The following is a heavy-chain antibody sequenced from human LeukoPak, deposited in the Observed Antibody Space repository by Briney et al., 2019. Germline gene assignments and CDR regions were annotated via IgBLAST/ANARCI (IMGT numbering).Heavy chain of an antibody. CDR1: GASVGRGAHF. J-gene: IGHJ6*03. CDR2: IYQSGST. CDR3: ARVPRSYYYYYYMDV. Sequence: SETLSLTCTVSGGSVSGASVGRGAHFWNWIRQAPGKGLEWIGYIYQSGSTYFNPSLKSRVSISIDTSKNQFSLKLSSVTAADTAVYYCARVPRSYYYYYYMDVWGKGTTVTVS. V-gene: IGHV4-30-2*01.